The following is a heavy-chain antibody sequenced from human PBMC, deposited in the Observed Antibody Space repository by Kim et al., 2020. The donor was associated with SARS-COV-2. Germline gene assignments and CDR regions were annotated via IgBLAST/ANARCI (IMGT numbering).Heavy chain of an antibody. CDR1: GFTFNNYW. D-gene: IGHD2-2*01. CDR2: IKQDGSEQ. Sequence: GGSLRLSCAASGFTFNNYWMVWVRQAPGKGLECLADIKQDGSEQYYLASLRGRFTISRDNAKNSLFLQMNSLRADDTAVYYCARSFCSSGNCYVGGWYFDFWGQGTLVTVSS. V-gene: IGHV3-7*03. CDR3: ARSFCSSGNCYVGGWYFDF. J-gene: IGHJ4*02.